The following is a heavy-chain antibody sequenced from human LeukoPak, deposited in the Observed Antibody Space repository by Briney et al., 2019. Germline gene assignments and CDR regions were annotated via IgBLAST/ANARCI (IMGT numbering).Heavy chain of an antibody. CDR1: GYTFAGKY. CDR2: INPNSGGT. V-gene: IGHV1-2*02. CDR3: TRGGYSYAFDY. D-gene: IGHD5-18*01. J-gene: IGHJ4*02. Sequence: ASVKVSCKASGYTFAGKYMHWVRQAPGQGLGWMGWINPNSGGTKYAQNFQGRVTMTRDTSISTAYMELSSLRSDDTAVYYCTRGGYSYAFDYWGQGILVTVSS.